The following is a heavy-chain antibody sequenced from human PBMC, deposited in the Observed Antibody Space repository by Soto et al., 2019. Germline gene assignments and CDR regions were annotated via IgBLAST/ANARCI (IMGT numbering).Heavy chain of an antibody. D-gene: IGHD2-15*01. V-gene: IGHV1-69*13. J-gene: IGHJ4*02. CDR3: ARDYGHDCSGGNCYFYF. CDR2: IIPIFGTA. Sequence: SVKVSCKASGGTFSTYTINWVRQAPGQGLEWMGGIIPIFGTANYAQKFQGRVTITADESTSTAHMELSSLRSEDTAVYYCARDYGHDCSGGNCYFYFWGQGTLVTVSS. CDR1: GGTFSTYT.